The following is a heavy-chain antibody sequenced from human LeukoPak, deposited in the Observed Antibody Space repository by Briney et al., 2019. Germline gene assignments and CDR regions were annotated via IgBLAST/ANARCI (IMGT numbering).Heavy chain of an antibody. J-gene: IGHJ4*02. CDR3: AGITVVTPAYFDY. Sequence: SETLSLTCAAYGGSFSGYYWSWIRQPPGKGLEWIGEINHSGSTNYNPSLKSRVTISVDTSKNQFSLKLSSVTAADTAVYYCAGITVVTPAYFDYWGQGTLVTVSS. CDR1: GGSFSGYY. V-gene: IGHV4-34*01. CDR2: INHSGST. D-gene: IGHD4-23*01.